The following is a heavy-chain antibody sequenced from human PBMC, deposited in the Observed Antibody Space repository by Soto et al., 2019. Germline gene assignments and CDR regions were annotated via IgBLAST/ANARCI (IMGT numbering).Heavy chain of an antibody. J-gene: IGHJ4*02. D-gene: IGHD6-19*01. V-gene: IGHV4-59*02. CDR2: VFHSGSS. Sequence: SETLRLTCIVAGASVTGFYWNWIRQPPGKGLEWIGYVFHSGSSNYNPSLKSRVTISGDTSKSQISLRLTCVTAADTAVYYCARATGLGVAHIDYGGQGTRFTVSA. CDR3: ARATGLGVAHIDY. CDR1: GASVTGFY.